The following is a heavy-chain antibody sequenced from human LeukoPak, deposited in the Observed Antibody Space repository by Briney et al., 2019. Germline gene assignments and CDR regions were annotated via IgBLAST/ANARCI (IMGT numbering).Heavy chain of an antibody. CDR2: IDPSDSYT. Sequence: NPGESLRISCKVSGDSFPSYWISWVRQMPGKGLEWMGTIDPSDSYTNYSPSFQGHVTVSADKSISTAYLQSSTLKASDTAMYYCARQGGILLDRWGQGTLVTVS. CDR3: ARQGGILLDR. CDR1: GDSFPSYW. J-gene: IGHJ5*02. V-gene: IGHV5-10-1*01. D-gene: IGHD6-13*01.